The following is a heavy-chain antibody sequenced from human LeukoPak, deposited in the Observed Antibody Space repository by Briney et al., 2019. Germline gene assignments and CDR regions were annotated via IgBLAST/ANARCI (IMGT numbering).Heavy chain of an antibody. CDR2: ISSSGSTI. CDR3: ARDPRGMVRGYFDY. V-gene: IGHV3-48*03. CDR1: GFTFSFYE. Sequence: GSLRLSCAASGFTFSFYEMNWVRQAPGKGLEWVSYISSSGSTIYYADSVEGRFTISRDNARNSLYLQMNSLRAEDTAVYYCARDPRGMVRGYFDYWGQGTLVTVSS. D-gene: IGHD3-10*01. J-gene: IGHJ4*02.